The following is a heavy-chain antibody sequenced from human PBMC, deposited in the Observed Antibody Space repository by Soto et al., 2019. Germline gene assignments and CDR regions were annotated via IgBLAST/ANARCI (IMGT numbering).Heavy chain of an antibody. D-gene: IGHD4-17*01. Sequence: QVQLQESGPGLVKPSETLSLTCTVSGGSISSYYWSWIRQPPGKGLEWIGYIYYSGSTNYNPSLKSRVTIXVDASXXQFSLKLSSVTAADTAVYYCARGLVADYGDYPFDYWGQGTLVTVSS. CDR2: IYYSGST. CDR1: GGSISSYY. V-gene: IGHV4-59*01. CDR3: ARGLVADYGDYPFDY. J-gene: IGHJ4*02.